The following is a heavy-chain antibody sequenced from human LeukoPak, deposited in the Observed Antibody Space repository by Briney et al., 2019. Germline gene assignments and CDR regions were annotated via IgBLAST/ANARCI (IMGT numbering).Heavy chain of an antibody. CDR3: ARDGYYYDSSGYLDAFDI. J-gene: IGHJ3*02. D-gene: IGHD3-22*01. CDR2: IYTSGST. CDR1: GGSISSYY. V-gene: IGHV4-4*07. Sequence: SETLSLTCTVSGGSISSYYWSRIRQPAGKGLEWIGRIYTSGSTNYNPSLKSRVTMSVDTSKNQFSLKLSSVTAADTAVYYCARDGYYYDSSGYLDAFDIWGQGTMVTVSS.